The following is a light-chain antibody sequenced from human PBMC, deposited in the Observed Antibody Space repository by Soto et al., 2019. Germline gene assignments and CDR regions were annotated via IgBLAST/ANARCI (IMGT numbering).Light chain of an antibody. Sequence: IQLTQSPSSLSASVGDRVTITCRASQGISSYLAWYQQKQGKAPKLLIYAASTLQSGVPSRFSGSGSGTDFTLTISSRQPEDFATYYCQQLTSYPRTFGQGTKLEIK. CDR3: QQLTSYPRT. CDR2: AAS. J-gene: IGKJ2*01. CDR1: QGISSY. V-gene: IGKV1-9*01.